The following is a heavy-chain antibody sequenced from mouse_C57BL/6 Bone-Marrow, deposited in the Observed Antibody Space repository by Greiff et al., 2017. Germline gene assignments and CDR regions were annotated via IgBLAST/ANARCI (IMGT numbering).Heavy chain of an antibody. CDR1: GFNINDYY. CDR2: IDPADGGT. CDR3: ARTGVAY. J-gene: IGHJ3*01. Sequence: VQLQQSGAELVKPGASVKLSCKASGFNINDYYIHWVKQRTEQGLEWIGRIDPADGGTKYDQKFQGKATLTADTSSNTAYLQLSSLTAEDTDVYYCARTGVAYWGQGTLVTVSA. V-gene: IGHV14-2*01.